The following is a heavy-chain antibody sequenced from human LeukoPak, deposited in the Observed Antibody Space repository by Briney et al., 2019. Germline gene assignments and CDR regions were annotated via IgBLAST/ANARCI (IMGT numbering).Heavy chain of an antibody. V-gene: IGHV3-23*01. CDR3: AKYRGFGDSYDS. J-gene: IGHJ4*02. CDR1: GFPFTIYA. Sequence: GGSLRLSCAASGFPFTIYAMSWVRQAPGKGLEWVSSIGGSSTYHADFVKGRFTISRDTSKNTMYLQMNSLRADDTAIYYCAKYRGFGDSYDSWGQGTLVTVSS. CDR2: IGGSST. D-gene: IGHD3-10*01.